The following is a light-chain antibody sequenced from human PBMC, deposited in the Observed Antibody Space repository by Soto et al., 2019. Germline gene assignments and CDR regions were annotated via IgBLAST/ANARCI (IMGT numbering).Light chain of an antibody. J-gene: IGKJ4*01. CDR1: QSISGW. CDR3: QQYNAYSALT. V-gene: IGKV1-5*01. CDR2: DAS. Sequence: DIQMTQSPSTLSASIGDRVIITCRASQSISGWLAWYHVKPVRAXKLLIFDASSLESGVPSRFSGSGSGTEFTLTISSLQPDDFATYYCQQYNAYSALTFGGGTKVDI.